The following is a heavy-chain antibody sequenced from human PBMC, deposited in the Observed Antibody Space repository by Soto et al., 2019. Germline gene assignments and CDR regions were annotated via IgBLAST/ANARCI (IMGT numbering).Heavy chain of an antibody. V-gene: IGHV1-69*02. Sequence: QVQLVQSGAEVKKPGSSVKVSCKASGGTFSSYTISWVRQAPGQGLEWMGRIIPILGIANYAQKFQGRVTITAVKSTSTAYMELSSLRSEDTAVYYCARTAATSEAFDIWGQGTMVTVSS. J-gene: IGHJ3*02. D-gene: IGHD2-15*01. CDR1: GGTFSSYT. CDR3: ARTAATSEAFDI. CDR2: IIPILGIA.